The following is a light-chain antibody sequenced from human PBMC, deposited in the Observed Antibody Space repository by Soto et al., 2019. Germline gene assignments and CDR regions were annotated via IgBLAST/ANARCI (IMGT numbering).Light chain of an antibody. Sequence: DIQMTQLPSSVSASVGDRVTITCRASQGISTWLAWYQQKPGKAPRLLIYRASPLESGVPSRFSGSGSGTEFTLTINSLQTEDFATYYCQQADSFPFTFGPGTKVDIK. CDR2: RAS. V-gene: IGKV1-12*01. J-gene: IGKJ3*01. CDR1: QGISTW. CDR3: QQADSFPFT.